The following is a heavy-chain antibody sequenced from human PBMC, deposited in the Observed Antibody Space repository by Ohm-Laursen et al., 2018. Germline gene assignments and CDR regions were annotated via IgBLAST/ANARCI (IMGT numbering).Heavy chain of an antibody. J-gene: IGHJ6*02. CDR3: AREVWIFGVVGTYYYGMDV. Sequence: ASVKVSCKASGYTFTSYGINWVRQATGQGLEWMGWMNPNSGNTGYAQKFQGRVTMTRNTSISTAYMELSSLRSEDTAVYYCAREVWIFGVVGTYYYGMDVWGQGTTVTVSS. V-gene: IGHV1-8*02. CDR2: MNPNSGNT. CDR1: GYTFTSYG. D-gene: IGHD3-3*01.